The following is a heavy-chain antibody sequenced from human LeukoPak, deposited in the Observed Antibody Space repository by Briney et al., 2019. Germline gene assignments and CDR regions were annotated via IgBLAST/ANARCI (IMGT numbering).Heavy chain of an antibody. Sequence: AASVKVSCKASGGTFSSYAISWVRQAPGKGLEWMGGFDPEDGETIYAQKFQGRVTMTEDTSTDTAYMELSSLRSEDTAVYYCATYHAYYYYGMDVWGQGTTVTVSS. J-gene: IGHJ6*02. V-gene: IGHV1-24*01. D-gene: IGHD1-14*01. CDR3: ATYHAYYYYGMDV. CDR2: FDPEDGET. CDR1: GGTFSSYA.